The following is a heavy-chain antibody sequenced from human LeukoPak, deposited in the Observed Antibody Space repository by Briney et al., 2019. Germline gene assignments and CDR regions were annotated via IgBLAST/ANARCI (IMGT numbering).Heavy chain of an antibody. V-gene: IGHV3-21*05. CDR1: ASGLTFSSHS. J-gene: IGHJ4*02. CDR2: IHSSGNYI. D-gene: IGHD1-20*01. Sequence: GGSLRLSCAASASGLTFSSHSMNWVRQAPGRGLEWISYIHSSGNYIFYEASVKGRFTVSRDNARNSLYPQMNSLRAEDTAIYYCAREYNSRATFDYWGQGTLVAVSS. CDR3: AREYNSRATFDY.